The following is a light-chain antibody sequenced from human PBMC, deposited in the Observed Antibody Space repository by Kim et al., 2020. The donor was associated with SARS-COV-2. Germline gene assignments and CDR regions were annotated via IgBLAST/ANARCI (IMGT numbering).Light chain of an antibody. Sequence: QSVTTSCTGTSIDVGVYHYVSCYQQPPPKAPKLLICDVSQRPSGVPDRFSGSKSGNTASLTISGLQAEDEADYYCCSYAGSYDYVFGTGTKVTVL. V-gene: IGLV2-11*01. CDR2: DVS. J-gene: IGLJ1*01. CDR1: SIDVGVYHY. CDR3: CSYAGSYDYV.